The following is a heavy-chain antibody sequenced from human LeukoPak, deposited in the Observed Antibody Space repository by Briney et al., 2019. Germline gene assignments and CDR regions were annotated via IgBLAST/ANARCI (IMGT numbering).Heavy chain of an antibody. V-gene: IGHV4-30-4*01. D-gene: IGHD3-9*01. CDR1: GGSISSGDYY. J-gene: IGHJ6*04. CDR2: IYYSGST. Sequence: SETLSLTCTVSGGSISSGDYYWSWIRQPPGKGLEWIGYIYYSGSTYCNPSLKSRVTISVDTSKNQFSLKLSSVTAADTAVYYCARDRVLTGSKDYYYYGMDVWGKGTTVTVSS. CDR3: ARDRVLTGSKDYYYYGMDV.